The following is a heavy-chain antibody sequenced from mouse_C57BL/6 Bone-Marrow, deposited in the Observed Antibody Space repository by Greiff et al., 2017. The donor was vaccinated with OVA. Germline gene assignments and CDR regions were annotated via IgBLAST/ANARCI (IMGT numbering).Heavy chain of an antibody. CDR2: IYPGSGST. CDR3: ARGGYSNPYYFDY. D-gene: IGHD2-5*01. Sequence: VQLQQPGAELVKPGASVKMSCKASGYTFTSYWITWVKQRPGQGLEWIGDIYPGSGSTNYNEKFKSKATLTVDTSSSTAYMQLSSLTSEDSAVYYCARGGYSNPYYFDYWGQGTTLTVSS. J-gene: IGHJ2*01. CDR1: GYTFTSYW. V-gene: IGHV1-55*01.